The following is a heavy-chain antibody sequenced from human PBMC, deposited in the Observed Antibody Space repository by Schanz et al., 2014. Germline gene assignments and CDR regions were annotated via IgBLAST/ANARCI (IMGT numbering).Heavy chain of an antibody. V-gene: IGHV3-33*01. CDR3: ARANYRRKINFDY. CDR1: GFTFSSYG. D-gene: IGHD3-10*01. CDR2: IWYDENNK. Sequence: QVQLVESGGGVVQPGRSLRLSCVASGFTFSSYGMHWIRQAPGKGLEWVAVIWYDENNKYYADSVKGQFTMSRDNSKNTLYLQMNSLRAEDTAVYYCARANYRRKINFDYWGRGTLVTVSS. J-gene: IGHJ4*02.